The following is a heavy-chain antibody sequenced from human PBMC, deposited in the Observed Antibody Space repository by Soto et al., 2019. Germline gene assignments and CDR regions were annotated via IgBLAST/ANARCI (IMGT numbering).Heavy chain of an antibody. Sequence: QITLKESGPTLVKPTQTLTLTCTFSGFSLSTSVVGVGWIRQPPGKALEWLALIYWDDDKRYSPSLKSRLTITKDTSKNPVVLTMTNMDPVDTATYYCAHRGAELGYYDTPTYFDYWGQGTLVTVSS. CDR1: GFSLSTSVVG. J-gene: IGHJ4*02. D-gene: IGHD3-22*01. V-gene: IGHV2-5*02. CDR2: IYWDDDK. CDR3: AHRGAELGYYDTPTYFDY.